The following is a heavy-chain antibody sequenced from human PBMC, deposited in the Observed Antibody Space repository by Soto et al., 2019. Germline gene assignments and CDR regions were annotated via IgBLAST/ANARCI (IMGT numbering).Heavy chain of an antibody. D-gene: IGHD6-6*01. CDR1: GFTFSSYG. CDR2: IWFDGSDK. CDR3: ASSSSGSGYFDY. V-gene: IGHV3-33*01. J-gene: IGHJ4*02. Sequence: PGGSLRLSCAASGFTFSSYGMHWVRQAPGKGLEWVALIWFDGSDKYYTESVKGRFTISRDNSKNTLYLQMNSLRAEDTAVYYCASSSSGSGYFDYWGQGSLVTVSS.